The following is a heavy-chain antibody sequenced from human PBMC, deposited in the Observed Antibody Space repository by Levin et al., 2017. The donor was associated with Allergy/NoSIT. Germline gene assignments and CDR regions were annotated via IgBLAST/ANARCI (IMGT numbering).Heavy chain of an antibody. V-gene: IGHV3-30*18. CDR1: GFTFSSYG. D-gene: IGHD1-26*01. CDR3: ANIGRVGATRGHYYYYGMDV. CDR2: ISYDGSNK. Sequence: AGESLKISCAASGFTFSSYGMHWVRQAPGKGLEWVAVISYDGSNKYYADSVKGRFTISRDNSKNTLYLQMNSLRAEDTAVYYCANIGRVGATRGHYYYYGMDVWGQGTTVTVSS. J-gene: IGHJ6*02.